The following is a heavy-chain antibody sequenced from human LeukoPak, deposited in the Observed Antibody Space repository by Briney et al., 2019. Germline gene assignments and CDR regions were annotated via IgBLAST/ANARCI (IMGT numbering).Heavy chain of an antibody. V-gene: IGHV4-34*01. J-gene: IGHJ4*02. Sequence: PGGSLRLSCAASGFTFSDYYMSWIRQPPGKGLEWIGEINHSGSTNYNPSLKSRVTISVDTSKNQFSLKLSSVTAADTAVYYCARRSRYYFDYWGQGTLVTVSS. CDR3: ARRSRYYFDY. D-gene: IGHD1-26*01. CDR1: GFTFSDYY. CDR2: INHSGST.